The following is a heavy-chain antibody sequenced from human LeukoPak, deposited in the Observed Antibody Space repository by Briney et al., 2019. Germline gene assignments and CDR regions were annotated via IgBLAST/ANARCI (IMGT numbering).Heavy chain of an antibody. CDR3: ARRLPGDVGLAGF. D-gene: IGHD7-27*01. Sequence: ASVKVSCKASGYTSTSYDINWVRQATGQGLEWMGWMNPNSGNTGYAQKFQGRITMTRNTSISTAYMELSSLKPEDTTVYYCARRLPGDVGLAGFWGQGTLVTVSS. J-gene: IGHJ4*02. CDR2: MNPNSGNT. V-gene: IGHV1-8*01. CDR1: GYTSTSYD.